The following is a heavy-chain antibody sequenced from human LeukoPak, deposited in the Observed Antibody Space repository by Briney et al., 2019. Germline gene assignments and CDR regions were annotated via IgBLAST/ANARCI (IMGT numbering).Heavy chain of an antibody. D-gene: IGHD6-19*01. J-gene: IGHJ4*02. Sequence: SGTLSLTCAVSGGSISSSSWWSWVRQPPGKGLEWIGEIYHSGSTNYNPSLKSRVTISVDKSKNQFSLKLSSVTAADTAVYYCARFGLGIAVAGPTFDYWGQGILVTVSS. V-gene: IGHV4-4*02. CDR3: ARFGLGIAVAGPTFDY. CDR2: IYHSGST. CDR1: GGSISSSSW.